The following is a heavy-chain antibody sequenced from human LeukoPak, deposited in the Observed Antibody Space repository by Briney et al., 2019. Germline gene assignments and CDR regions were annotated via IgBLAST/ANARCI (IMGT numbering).Heavy chain of an antibody. J-gene: IGHJ4*02. Sequence: PGGSLRLSCAASGFTFSSYWMSWVRQAPGKGLEWVANIKKDGSEKYYVDSVKGRFTISRDNAKTSLFLQMNSLRAEDTAVYYCARHLSGVTGYTYGREIDYWGQGTLVTVSS. V-gene: IGHV3-7*01. D-gene: IGHD5-18*01. CDR3: ARHLSGVTGYTYGREIDY. CDR1: GFTFSSYW. CDR2: IKKDGSEK.